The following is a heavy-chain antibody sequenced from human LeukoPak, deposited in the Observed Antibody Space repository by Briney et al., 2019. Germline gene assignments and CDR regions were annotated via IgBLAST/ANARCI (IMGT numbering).Heavy chain of an antibody. CDR1: GGTFSSYA. J-gene: IGHJ4*02. CDR3: AREACSGGSCYFYFDY. V-gene: IGHV1-69*06. CDR2: IIPIFGTA. Sequence: SVKVSCKASGGTFSSYAISWVRQAPGQGLEWMGGIIPIFGTANYAQKFQGRVTITADKSTSTAYMELSSLRSEDTAVYYCAREACSGGSCYFYFDYWGQGTLVTVSS. D-gene: IGHD2-15*01.